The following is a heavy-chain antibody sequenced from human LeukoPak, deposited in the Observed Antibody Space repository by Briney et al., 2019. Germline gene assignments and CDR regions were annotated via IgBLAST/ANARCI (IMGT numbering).Heavy chain of an antibody. Sequence: TSETLSLTCAVYGGSFSDYFWGWIRQPPGKGLEWIGEIKHSGRTYYNPSHKSRVTISVDTSKNQFSLNLSSVTAADTAVYYCARDVVVVPAAIHYGMDVWGQGTTVTVSS. CDR2: IKHSGRT. CDR3: ARDVVVVPAAIHYGMDV. J-gene: IGHJ6*02. D-gene: IGHD2-2*01. V-gene: IGHV4-34*01. CDR1: GGSFSDYF.